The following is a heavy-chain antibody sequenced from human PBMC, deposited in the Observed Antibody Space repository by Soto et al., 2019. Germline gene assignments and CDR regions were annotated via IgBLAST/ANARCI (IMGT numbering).Heavy chain of an antibody. V-gene: IGHV3-23*01. CDR3: EKGSIEYSATVDN. J-gene: IGHJ4*02. CDR2: ISARGGSL. CDR1: GFSFSSYA. Sequence: EVQLLESGGGLVQPGGSLRLSCAASGFSFSSYAMFWVRQAPGKGLEWVSVISARGGSLYFADSVKGRFNISRDNSKNALSLEMNSLRAEDTATYFCEKGSIEYSATVDNWGQGTLVVVSS. D-gene: IGHD5-12*01.